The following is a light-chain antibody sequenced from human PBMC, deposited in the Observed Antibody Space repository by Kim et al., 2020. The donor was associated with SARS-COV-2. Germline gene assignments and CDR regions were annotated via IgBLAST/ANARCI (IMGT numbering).Light chain of an antibody. Sequence: GQSITISCTGTSSDVGNYNYVSWYQQHPGKAPKLMIYDVSKRPSGVSNRFSGSKSGNTASLTISGLQAEDEADYYCSSYTSSSTWVFGGGTQLTVL. CDR1: SSDVGNYNY. CDR3: SSYTSSSTWV. J-gene: IGLJ3*02. CDR2: DVS. V-gene: IGLV2-14*04.